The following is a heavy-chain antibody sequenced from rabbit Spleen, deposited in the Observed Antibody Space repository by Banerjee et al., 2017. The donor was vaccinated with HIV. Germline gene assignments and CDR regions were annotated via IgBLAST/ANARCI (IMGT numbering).Heavy chain of an antibody. CDR1: GFSFSNKAV. V-gene: IGHV1S45*01. CDR3: ARDTVYAAYSGFGHATLHYFDL. D-gene: IGHD6-1*01. CDR2: INASTGKP. J-gene: IGHJ4*01. Sequence: QEQLVESGGGLVKPEGSLKLSCTASGFSFSNKAVMCWVRQAPGKGLEWIACINASTGKPVYATWASGRFTISRTSSTTVTLRMTSLTAADRAIYFCARDTVYAAYSGFGHATLHYFDLWGPGTLVTVS.